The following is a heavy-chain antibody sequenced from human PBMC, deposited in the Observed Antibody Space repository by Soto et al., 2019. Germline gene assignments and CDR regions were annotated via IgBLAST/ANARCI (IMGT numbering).Heavy chain of an antibody. CDR1: GGSISSYY. CDR3: ARSDSNSLFDY. D-gene: IGHD6-6*01. CDR2: IYYSGST. J-gene: IGHJ4*02. Sequence: SETLSLTCTVSGGSISSYYWSWIRQPPGKGLEWIGSIYYSGSTYYNPSLKSRVTISVDTSKNQFSLKLSSVTAADTAVYYCARSDSNSLFDYWGQGTLVTVSS. V-gene: IGHV4-59*05.